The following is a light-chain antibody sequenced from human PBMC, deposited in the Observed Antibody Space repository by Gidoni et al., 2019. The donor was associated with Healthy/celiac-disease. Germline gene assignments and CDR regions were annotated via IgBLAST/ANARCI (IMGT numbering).Light chain of an antibody. Sequence: EIVLTQSPATLSLSPGERATLSCRASQSVSSYLAWYQQKPGQAPRLLLYDASNRATGIPARFSGSGSGTDFTLIISSLVPEDFAVYYCQQRSNWPPLTFGGGTKVEIK. V-gene: IGKV3-11*01. J-gene: IGKJ4*01. CDR1: QSVSSY. CDR2: DAS. CDR3: QQRSNWPPLT.